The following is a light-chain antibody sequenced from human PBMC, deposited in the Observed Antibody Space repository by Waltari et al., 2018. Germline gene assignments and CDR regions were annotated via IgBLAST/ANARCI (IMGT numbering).Light chain of an antibody. CDR2: RDA. CDR3: QAWDTGTAGVV. V-gene: IGLV3-1*01. CDR1: KLGDKY. J-gene: IGLJ2*01. Sequence: SYDLTQPPSVSVSPGQTASISCSGDKLGDKYISWFQHQPGQPPVLVIFRDAKRPSGIPARFSGSNSGNTATLTISGTQAMDEADYYCQAWDTGTAGVVFGGGTKLTVL.